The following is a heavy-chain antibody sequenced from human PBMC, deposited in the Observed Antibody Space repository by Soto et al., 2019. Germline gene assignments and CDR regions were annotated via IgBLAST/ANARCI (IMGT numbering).Heavy chain of an antibody. CDR1: GFTFSSYA. Sequence: EGSLRLSCAASGFTFSSYAMSWVRQAPGKGLEWVSAISGSGGSTYYADSVKGRFTISRDNSKNTLYLQMNSLRAEDTAVYYCAKDGSPADYGGNSGSDYWGQGTLVTVSS. D-gene: IGHD4-17*01. J-gene: IGHJ4*02. V-gene: IGHV3-23*01. CDR2: ISGSGGST. CDR3: AKDGSPADYGGNSGSDY.